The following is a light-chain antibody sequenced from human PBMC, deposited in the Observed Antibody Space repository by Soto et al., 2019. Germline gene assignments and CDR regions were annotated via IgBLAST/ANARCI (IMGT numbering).Light chain of an antibody. CDR3: QQYNNWPPCT. CDR2: DAS. J-gene: IGKJ2*02. V-gene: IGKV3-15*01. Sequence: ETVMTQYPATLSVSPGERATLSCRASPSVSSNLARYQQKPGQAPRLLIYDASTRATGIPARFSGSGSGTEFTLTISSLQSEEFEVYYCQQYNNWPPCTFGQGTKLEIK. CDR1: PSVSSN.